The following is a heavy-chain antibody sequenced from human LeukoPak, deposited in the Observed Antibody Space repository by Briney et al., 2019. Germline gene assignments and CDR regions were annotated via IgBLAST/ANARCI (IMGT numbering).Heavy chain of an antibody. D-gene: IGHD1-26*01. CDR1: GFTFSSYS. Sequence: GGSLRLSCAASGFTFSSYSMNWVRQAPGKGLEWVSSISSSSSYIYYADSVKGRFTISRDNAENSLYLQMNSLRAEDTAVYYCARDGSPVGATKLDYWGQGTLVTVSS. CDR3: ARDGSPVGATKLDY. V-gene: IGHV3-21*01. J-gene: IGHJ4*02. CDR2: ISSSSSYI.